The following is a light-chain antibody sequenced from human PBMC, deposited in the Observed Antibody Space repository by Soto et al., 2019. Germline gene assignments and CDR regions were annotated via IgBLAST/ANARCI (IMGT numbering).Light chain of an antibody. Sequence: DIQMTQSPSTLSASVGDRVTITCRASQSISYWLAWYQQKPGKAPKLLIYKASSLESGVPSRFSGSGSGTEFTLTISSLQPDDSATYYFQQYNGYSRTFGQGTKVEIK. V-gene: IGKV1-5*03. J-gene: IGKJ1*01. CDR3: QQYNGYSRT. CDR2: KAS. CDR1: QSISYW.